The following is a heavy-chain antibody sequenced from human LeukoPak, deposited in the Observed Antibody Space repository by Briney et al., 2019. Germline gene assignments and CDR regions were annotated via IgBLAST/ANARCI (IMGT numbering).Heavy chain of an antibody. CDR2: IIPIFGTA. V-gene: IGHV1-69*01. D-gene: IGHD5-12*01. CDR3: ARKRGYSGYDYGY. J-gene: IGHJ4*02. CDR1: GGTFSSYA. Sequence: RASVTVSCKASGGTFSSYAISWVRQAPGQGLEWMGGIIPIFGTANYAQKFQGRVTITADESTSTAYMELSSLRSEDTAVYYCARKRGYSGYDYGYWGQGTLVTVSS.